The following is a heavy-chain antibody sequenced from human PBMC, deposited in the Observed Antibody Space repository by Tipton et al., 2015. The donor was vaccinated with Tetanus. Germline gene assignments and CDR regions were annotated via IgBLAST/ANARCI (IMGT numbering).Heavy chain of an antibody. Sequence: TLSLTCSVSGGSISSSDDYWIWIRRPPGKGLEWIGYIYYSGSTYYNPSLKSRVSMSVDTSKNQFSLKLSPVTAADTAVYFCARGRYASGSYWGDYYHYYGMDVWGQGTTVTVSS. J-gene: IGHJ6*02. CDR1: GGSISSSDDY. CDR3: ARGRYASGSYWGDYYHYYGMDV. V-gene: IGHV4-30-4*01. D-gene: IGHD3-10*01. CDR2: IYYSGST.